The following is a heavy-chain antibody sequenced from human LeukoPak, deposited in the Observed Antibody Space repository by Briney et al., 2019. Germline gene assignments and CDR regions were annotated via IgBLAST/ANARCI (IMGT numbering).Heavy chain of an antibody. CDR1: GGSFSGYY. V-gene: IGHV4-34*01. CDR2: INHSGST. D-gene: IGHD3-22*01. CDR3: ATESGPNYYDSSG. J-gene: IGHJ3*01. Sequence: SETLSLTCAVYGGSFSGYYWSWIRRPPGKGLEWIGEINHSGSTNYNPSLKSRVTISVDTSKNQFSLKLSSVTAADTAVYYCATESGPNYYDSSGWGQGTMVTVSS.